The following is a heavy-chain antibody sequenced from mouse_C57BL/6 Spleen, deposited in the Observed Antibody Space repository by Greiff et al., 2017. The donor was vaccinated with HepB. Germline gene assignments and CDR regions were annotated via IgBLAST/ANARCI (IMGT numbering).Heavy chain of an antibody. CDR2: ISNLAYSI. CDR1: GFTFSDYG. J-gene: IGHJ4*01. D-gene: IGHD4-1*01. V-gene: IGHV5-15*01. CDR3: ARRDWDYYAMDY. Sequence: EVQGVESGGGLVQPGGSLKLSCAASGFTFSDYGMAWVRQAPRKGPEWVAFISNLAYSIYYADTVTGRFTISRENAKNTLYLEMSSLRSEDTAMYYCARRDWDYYAMDYWGQGTSVTVSS.